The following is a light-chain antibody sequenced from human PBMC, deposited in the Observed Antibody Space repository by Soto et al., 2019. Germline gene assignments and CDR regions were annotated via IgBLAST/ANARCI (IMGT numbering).Light chain of an antibody. J-gene: IGKJ1*01. CDR2: DAS. CDR3: QQYNSYWT. Sequence: DIPMTQSPSTLSASVGDRVIITCRASQSLSGWLAWYQQKPGKAPKLLIYDASSLESGVPSRFSGSGSGTEFTLTISSLQSDDFATYYCQQYNSYWTFGQGTKVEVK. V-gene: IGKV1-5*01. CDR1: QSLSGW.